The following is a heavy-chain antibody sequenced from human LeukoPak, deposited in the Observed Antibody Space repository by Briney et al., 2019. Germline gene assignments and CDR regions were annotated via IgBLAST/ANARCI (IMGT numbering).Heavy chain of an antibody. Sequence: PGGSLRLSCAASGFTFSSYAMHWVRQAPGKGLEWVAVISYDGSNKCYADSVKGRFTISRDNSKNTLYLQMNSLRAEDTAVYYCARKLRFLGWLLQGPLDYWGQGTLVTVSS. D-gene: IGHD3-3*01. CDR3: ARKLRFLGWLLQGPLDY. CDR1: GFTFSSYA. V-gene: IGHV3-30-3*01. CDR2: ISYDGSNK. J-gene: IGHJ4*02.